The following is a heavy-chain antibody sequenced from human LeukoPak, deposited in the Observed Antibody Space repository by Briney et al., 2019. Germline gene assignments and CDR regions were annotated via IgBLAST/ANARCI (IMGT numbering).Heavy chain of an antibody. CDR1: GFTFSSYW. D-gene: IGHD3-9*01. CDR2: ISGDGSTT. Sequence: GGSLRLSCAASGFTFSSYWMHWVRQAPGMGLVWVSRISGDGSTTSYADSVKGQFTISRDNAKNTLYLQMNSLRAEDTAVYYCARLDILTGNYYYFIFWGQGTLVTVSS. CDR3: ARLDILTGNYYYFIF. J-gene: IGHJ4*02. V-gene: IGHV3-74*01.